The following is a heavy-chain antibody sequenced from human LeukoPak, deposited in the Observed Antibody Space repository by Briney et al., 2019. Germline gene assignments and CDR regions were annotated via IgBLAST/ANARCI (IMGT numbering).Heavy chain of an antibody. CDR3: ARTGTGYYSTNWFDP. V-gene: IGHV4-39*01. CDR2: IYYSGST. J-gene: IGHJ5*02. D-gene: IGHD3/OR15-3a*01. CDR1: GGSISSSSYY. Sequence: SETLSLTCTVSGGSISSSSYYWGWIRQPPGKGLEWIGSIYYSGSTYYNPSLRSRVTISVDTSKNQFSLKLSSVTAADTAVYYCARTGTGYYSTNWFDPWGQGTLVTVSS.